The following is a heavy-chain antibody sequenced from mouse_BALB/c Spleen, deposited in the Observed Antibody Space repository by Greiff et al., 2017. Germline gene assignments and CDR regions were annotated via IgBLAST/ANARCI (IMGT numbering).Heavy chain of an antibody. Sequence: EVKLVESGGGLVKPGGSLKLSCAASGFTFSSYAMSWVRQTPEKRLEWVASISSGGSTYYPDSVKGRFTISRDNARNILYLQMSSLRSEDTAMYYCARGGSSYEDWYFDVWGAGTTVTVSS. V-gene: IGHV5-6-5*01. CDR3: ARGGSSYEDWYFDV. D-gene: IGHD1-1*01. CDR2: ISSGGST. CDR1: GFTFSSYA. J-gene: IGHJ1*01.